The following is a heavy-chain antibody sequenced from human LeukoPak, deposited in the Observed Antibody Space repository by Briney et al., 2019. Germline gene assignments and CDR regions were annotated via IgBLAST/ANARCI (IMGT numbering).Heavy chain of an antibody. D-gene: IGHD2-2*01. CDR2: IFYSGST. CDR3: ARLNHCSTTSCYWVDP. CDR1: GGSISSGDYY. V-gene: IGHV4-30-4*08. J-gene: IGHJ5*02. Sequence: PSETLSLTCNVSGGSISSGDYYWSWIRQPPGKGLEWIGYIFYSGSTYHNPSLESRVTISVDTSKSQFSLKLRSVTAADTAVYYCARLNHCSTTSCYWVDPWGQGTLVTVSS.